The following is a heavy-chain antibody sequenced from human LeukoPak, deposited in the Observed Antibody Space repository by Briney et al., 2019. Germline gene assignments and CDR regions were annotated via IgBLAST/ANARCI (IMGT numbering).Heavy chain of an antibody. CDR2: ITLHSGDT. J-gene: IGHJ4*02. D-gene: IGHD4-17*01. Sequence: EASVKVSCKASGHTLTVHYIHWVRQGPGQGLEWLGWITLHSGDTHYAQKYQGRLTMTSDTSISTGYMELSTLQFDDTAVYYCARDRLYGDRESPDYWGQGTLVTVSS. CDR3: ARDRLYGDRESPDY. V-gene: IGHV1-2*02. CDR1: GHTLTVHY.